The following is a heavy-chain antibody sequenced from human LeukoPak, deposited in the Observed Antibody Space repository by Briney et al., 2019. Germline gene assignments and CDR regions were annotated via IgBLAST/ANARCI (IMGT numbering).Heavy chain of an antibody. J-gene: IGHJ4*02. Sequence: ASVKVSCKASGYTFTSYAMHWVRQAPGQRLEWMGWISAGNGNTKYSQKFQGRVTITRDTSASTAYMELSSLRSEDTAVYYCARPRLFGSGWSSFDYWGQGTLVTVSS. CDR2: ISAGNGNT. D-gene: IGHD6-19*01. CDR1: GYTFTSYA. V-gene: IGHV1-3*01. CDR3: ARPRLFGSGWSSFDY.